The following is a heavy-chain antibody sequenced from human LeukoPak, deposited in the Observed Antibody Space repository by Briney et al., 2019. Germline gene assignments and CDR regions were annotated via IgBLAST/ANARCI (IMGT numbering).Heavy chain of an antibody. D-gene: IGHD3-10*01. J-gene: IGHJ5*02. CDR1: GFTFSSYS. CDR2: ISSSSSYI. V-gene: IGHV3-21*01. CDR3: ARDPYGSGAPAGS. Sequence: GGSLRLSCAASGFTFSSYSMNWVRQAPGKGLEWVSSISSSSSYIYYADSVKGRFTISRDNAKNSLYLQMNSLRAEDTAVYYCARDPYGSGAPAGSWGQRTLVTVSS.